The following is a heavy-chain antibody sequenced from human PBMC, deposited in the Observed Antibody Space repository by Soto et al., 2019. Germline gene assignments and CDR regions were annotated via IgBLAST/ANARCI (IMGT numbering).Heavy chain of an antibody. J-gene: IGHJ3*02. V-gene: IGHV4-59*01. CDR2: IYYSGST. CDR1: GGSISSYY. Sequence: QVQLQESGPGLVKPSETLSLTCTVSGGSISSYYWSWIRQPPGKGLEWIGYIYYSGSTNYNPSLKSRVTISVDTSKNQFSLKLSSVTAADTAVYYCASMTTVVTPAGGDAFDIWGQGTMVTVSS. D-gene: IGHD4-17*01. CDR3: ASMTTVVTPAGGDAFDI.